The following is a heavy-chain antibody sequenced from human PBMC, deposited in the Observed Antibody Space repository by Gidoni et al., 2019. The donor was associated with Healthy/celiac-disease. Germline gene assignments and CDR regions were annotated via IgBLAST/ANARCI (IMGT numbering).Heavy chain of an antibody. D-gene: IGHD2-2*01. CDR2: ISYDGSNK. V-gene: IGHV3-30-3*01. Sequence: QVQLVESGGGVVQPGRSLRLSCAASGFTFSSYAMHWVRQAPGKGLEWVAVISYDGSNKYYADSVKGRFTISRDNSKNTLYLQMNSLRAEDTAVYYCAREKAGDIVVVPAAILGPFDIWGQGTMVTVSS. CDR1: GFTFSSYA. J-gene: IGHJ3*02. CDR3: AREKAGDIVVVPAAILGPFDI.